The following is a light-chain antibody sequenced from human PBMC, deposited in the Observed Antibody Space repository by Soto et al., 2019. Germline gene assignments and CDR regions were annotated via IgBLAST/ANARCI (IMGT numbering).Light chain of an antibody. Sequence: EIVLTQSPGTLSLSPGERATLSCRASQSVSSSYLAWYQQKAGQAPRLLIYAASRRATGIPDRFSGSGSGTDFTLTISRLEPEDFALYYGQQYDKSVLTFGGGTKVEIK. CDR1: QSVSSSY. CDR2: AAS. V-gene: IGKV3-20*01. CDR3: QQYDKSVLT. J-gene: IGKJ4*01.